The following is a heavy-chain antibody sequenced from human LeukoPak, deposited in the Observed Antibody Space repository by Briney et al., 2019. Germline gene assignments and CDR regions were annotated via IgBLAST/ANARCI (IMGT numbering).Heavy chain of an antibody. Sequence: NTSETLSLTCAVYGGSFSGYYWSWIRQPPGKGLEWIGEINHSGSTNYNPSLKSRVTISVDTSNNQFSLKLSSVTAADTAVYYCARGDGYNSRFDPWGQGTLVTVSS. D-gene: IGHD5-24*01. CDR3: ARGDGYNSRFDP. J-gene: IGHJ5*02. CDR1: GGSFSGYY. CDR2: INHSGST. V-gene: IGHV4-34*01.